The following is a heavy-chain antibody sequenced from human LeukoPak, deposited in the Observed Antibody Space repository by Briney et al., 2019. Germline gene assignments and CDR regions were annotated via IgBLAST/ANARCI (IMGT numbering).Heavy chain of an antibody. CDR3: ANEFRKGDV. CDR1: GFSFSDHY. CDR2: IRNKANTYTT. D-gene: IGHD3-10*01. J-gene: IGHJ3*01. Sequence: GGSLRLSCAASGFSFSDHYMDWVRQAPGKGLEWVGRIRNKANTYTTEYGASVKGRFTISRDDSKNSLYLQMNSLRAEDAAVYYCANEFRKGDVWGQGTMVTVSS. V-gene: IGHV3-72*01.